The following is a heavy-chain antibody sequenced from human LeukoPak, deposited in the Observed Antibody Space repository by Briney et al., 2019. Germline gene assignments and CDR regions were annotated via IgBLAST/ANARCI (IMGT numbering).Heavy chain of an antibody. CDR2: IYYGGST. Sequence: SETLSLTCTVSGGSISSYYWSWIRQPPGKGLEWIGYIYYGGSTNYNPSLKSRVTISVDTSKNQFSLKLSSVTAADTAVYYCARVGKYYYDIRNAFDIWGQGTMVTVSS. V-gene: IGHV4-59*01. J-gene: IGHJ3*02. D-gene: IGHD3-22*01. CDR1: GGSISSYY. CDR3: ARVGKYYYDIRNAFDI.